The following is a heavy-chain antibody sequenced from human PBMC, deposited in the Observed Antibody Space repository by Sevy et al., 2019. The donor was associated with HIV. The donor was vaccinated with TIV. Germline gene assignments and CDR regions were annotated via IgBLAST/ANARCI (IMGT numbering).Heavy chain of an antibody. V-gene: IGHV3-30-3*01. J-gene: IGHJ4*02. D-gene: IGHD1-7*01. CDR3: ARDGTERELGHVDY. CDR2: ISYDGSNK. Sequence: GGSLRLSCAASGFTFSSYAMHWVRQAPGKGLEWVAVISYDGSNKYYADSVKGRFTISRDNSKNTLYLQMNSLRAEDTAVYYCARDGTERELGHVDYWGQGTLVTVSS. CDR1: GFTFSSYA.